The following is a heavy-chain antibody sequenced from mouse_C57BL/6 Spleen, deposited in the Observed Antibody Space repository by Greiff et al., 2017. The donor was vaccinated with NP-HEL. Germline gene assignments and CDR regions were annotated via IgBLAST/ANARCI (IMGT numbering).Heavy chain of an antibody. J-gene: IGHJ1*03. CDR3: AGSDYYGGFWNFGV. CDR2: IDPYGGGT. D-gene: IGHD1-1*01. Sequence: VQLQQPGAELVKPGASVKLSCKASGYTFTSYWMHWVKQRPGRGLEWIGSIDPYGGGTNYNQKFKNKATLTVDKSSSTAYMQLSSLTSEDSAVDYCAGSDYYGGFWNFGVWGTGTTVTVAS. V-gene: IGHV1-72*01. CDR1: GYTFTSYW.